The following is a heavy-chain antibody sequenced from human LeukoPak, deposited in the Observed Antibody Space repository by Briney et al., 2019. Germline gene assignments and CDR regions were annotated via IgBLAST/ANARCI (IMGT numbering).Heavy chain of an antibody. CDR2: IYYSGST. V-gene: IGHV4-59*08. J-gene: IGHJ4*02. CDR1: GGSISSYY. Sequence: KPSETLSLTCTVSGGSISSYYWSWIRQPPGKGLEWIGYIYYSGSTNYNPSLKSRVTISVDTSKNQFSLKLSSVTAADTAVYYCARLSLGVRFLEWLSPKYFDYWGQGTLVTVSS. D-gene: IGHD3-3*01. CDR3: ARLSLGVRFLEWLSPKYFDY.